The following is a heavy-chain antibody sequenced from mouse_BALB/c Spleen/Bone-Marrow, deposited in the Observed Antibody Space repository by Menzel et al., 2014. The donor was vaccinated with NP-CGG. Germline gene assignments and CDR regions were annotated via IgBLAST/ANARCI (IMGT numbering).Heavy chain of an antibody. CDR1: GYSITSGYS. Sequence: EVKLMESGPDLVKPSQSLSLTCTVTGYSITSGYSCHWIRQFPGNKLEWMGYIHYSGSTNYNPSLKRRISLTRDTSKNQCFLQLNSVTTEDTATYYCTRSGLYYGYAMDYWGQGTSVTGSS. CDR3: TRSGLYYGYAMDY. J-gene: IGHJ4*01. D-gene: IGHD1-1*02. V-gene: IGHV3-1*02. CDR2: IHYSGST.